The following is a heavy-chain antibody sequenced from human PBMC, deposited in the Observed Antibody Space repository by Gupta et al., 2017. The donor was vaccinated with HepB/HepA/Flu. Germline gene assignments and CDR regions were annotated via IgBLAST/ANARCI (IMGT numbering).Heavy chain of an antibody. CDR2: ISAYNGNT. V-gene: IGHV1-18*01. J-gene: IGHJ5*02. CDR1: GYTFTSYG. CDR3: ARVNRNCSSTSCYVWFDP. Sequence: QVQLVQSGAEVKKPGASVKVSCKASGYTFTSYGISWVRQAPGQGLEWMGWISAYNGNTNYAQKLQGRVTMTTDTSTSTAYMELRSLRSDDTAVYYCARVNRNCSSTSCYVWFDPWGQGTLVTVSS. D-gene: IGHD2-2*01.